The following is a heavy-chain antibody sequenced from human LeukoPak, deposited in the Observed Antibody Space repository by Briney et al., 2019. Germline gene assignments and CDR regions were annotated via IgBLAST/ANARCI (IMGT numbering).Heavy chain of an antibody. CDR2: IYYSGST. CDR3: AAADYTLSMDV. Sequence: SETLSLTCTVSGGSISSYYWSWIRQPPGKGLEWIGYIYYSGSTNYNPSLKSRVTISVDTSKNQFSLKLSSVTAADTAVYYCAAADYTLSMDVWGQGTTVTASS. CDR1: GGSISSYY. V-gene: IGHV4-59*08. J-gene: IGHJ6*02. D-gene: IGHD6-13*01.